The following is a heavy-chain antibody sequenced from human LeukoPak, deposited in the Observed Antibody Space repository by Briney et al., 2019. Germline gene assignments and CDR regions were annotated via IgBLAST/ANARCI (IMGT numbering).Heavy chain of an antibody. V-gene: IGHV3-21*01. D-gene: IGHD1-26*01. J-gene: IGHJ4*02. CDR2: ITSSGAV. CDR3: TRAMVREWEPNISDS. Sequence: GGSLRLSCAASGFTLTSYGMNWLRQAPVRGLERVSSITSSGAVYYADSVKGRFTISRDSANNSLYLQMSSLIAEDTALYYCTRAMVREWEPNISDSWGQGTLVTVSS. CDR1: GFTLTSYG.